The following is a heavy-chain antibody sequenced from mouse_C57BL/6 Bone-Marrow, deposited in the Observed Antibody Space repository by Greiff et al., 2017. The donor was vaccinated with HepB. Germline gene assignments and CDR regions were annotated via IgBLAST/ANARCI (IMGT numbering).Heavy chain of an antibody. D-gene: IGHD1-1*01. Sequence: QVQLQQPGAELVRPGTSVKLSCKASGYTFTSYWMHWVKQRPGQGLEWIGVIDPSDSYTNYNQKFKGKATLTVDTSSSTAYMQLSSLTSEDSAVYYCASLYYGYYFDYWGQGTTLTVSS. V-gene: IGHV1-59*01. CDR2: IDPSDSYT. CDR3: ASLYYGYYFDY. J-gene: IGHJ2*01. CDR1: GYTFTSYW.